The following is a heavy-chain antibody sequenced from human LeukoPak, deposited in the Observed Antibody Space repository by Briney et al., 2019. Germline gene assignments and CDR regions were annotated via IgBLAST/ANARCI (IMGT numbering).Heavy chain of an antibody. J-gene: IGHJ4*02. Sequence: SETLSLTCGVSGGSVTSTNWWTWVRQPPGKGLEWIGEVHLDGRTNYNPSLKSRLTTSVDLSENHISLKLTSVTAADTAVYYCAREGGFFRPLDYSGQGTLVTVSS. CDR2: VHLDGRT. CDR3: AREGGFFRPLDY. V-gene: IGHV4-4*02. D-gene: IGHD3-3*01. CDR1: GGSVTSTNW.